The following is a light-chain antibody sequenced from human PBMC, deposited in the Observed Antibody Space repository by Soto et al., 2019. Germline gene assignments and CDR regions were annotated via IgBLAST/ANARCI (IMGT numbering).Light chain of an antibody. CDR1: SSDVGAYNY. CDR3: TSYTSSSGYG. CDR2: DVS. V-gene: IGLV2-14*01. J-gene: IGLJ1*01. Sequence: QSALTQPVSVSGSPGQSITMSCTGTSSDVGAYNYVYWYRQHPGKAPKLIIYDVSNRPSGVSSRFSGCKSGKTASLLISGLQAEDEAGYYCTSYTSSSGYGFGSGTKVTVL.